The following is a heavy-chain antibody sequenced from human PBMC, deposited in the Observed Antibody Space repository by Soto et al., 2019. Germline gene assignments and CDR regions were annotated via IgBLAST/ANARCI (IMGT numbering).Heavy chain of an antibody. CDR2: IYYSGST. D-gene: IGHD4-17*01. V-gene: IGHV4-39*01. Sequence: QLQLQESGPGLVKPSETLSLTCPVSGGSISSSTYSWGWIRQSPGKGLEWIGSIYYSGSTYYNQSLKSRVTLSVDTSKNQFSLKLSSVTAADTALYYCASLNGDYVSYLCQGTLVTVAS. CDR3: ASLNGDYVSY. CDR1: GGSISSSTYS. J-gene: IGHJ4*02.